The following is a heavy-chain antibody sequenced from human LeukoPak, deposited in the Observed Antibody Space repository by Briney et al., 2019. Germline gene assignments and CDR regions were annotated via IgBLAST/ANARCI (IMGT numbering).Heavy chain of an antibody. CDR1: GGSISSGGYY. CDR2: IYYSGST. J-gene: IGHJ4*02. V-gene: IGHV4-30-2*01. Sequence: PSQTLSLTCTVSGGSISSGGYYWSWIRQPPGKGLEWIGYIYYSGSTYYNPSLKSRVTISGDRSKNQFSLKLSSVTAADTAIYYCARAATSHYFDYWGPGTLVTVSS. CDR3: ARAATSHYFDY.